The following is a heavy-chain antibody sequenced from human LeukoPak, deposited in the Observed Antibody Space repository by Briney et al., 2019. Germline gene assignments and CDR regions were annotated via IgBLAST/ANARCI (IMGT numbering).Heavy chain of an antibody. Sequence: GGSLRLSCVASGLTFSSYWMHWVRQAPGKGLEWVSCINGDGSTKSHADSVKGRFTVSRDNAKNTLYLQMNSLRAADTAVYFCVKEVFNWGQGTLVTVSS. J-gene: IGHJ4*02. CDR3: VKEVFN. CDR2: INGDGSTK. CDR1: GLTFSSYW. V-gene: IGHV3-74*01.